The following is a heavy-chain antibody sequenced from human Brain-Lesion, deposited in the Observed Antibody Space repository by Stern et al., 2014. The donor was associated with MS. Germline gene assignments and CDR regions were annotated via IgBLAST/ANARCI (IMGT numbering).Heavy chain of an antibody. Sequence: QVQLVQSGPGLVKPSETLSLTCSVSGGSISRSTYYWGWIRQPPGKGLEWIGSIYYSGTTYYNPSLTSRVTIDPPPTQSSLGLTSGTAADTAVYYCARNDGWLPHYWSQGTLVTVSS. CDR3: ARNDGWLPHY. CDR2: IYYSGTT. V-gene: IGHV4-39*01. CDR1: GGSISRSTYY. J-gene: IGHJ4*02. D-gene: IGHD5-12*01.